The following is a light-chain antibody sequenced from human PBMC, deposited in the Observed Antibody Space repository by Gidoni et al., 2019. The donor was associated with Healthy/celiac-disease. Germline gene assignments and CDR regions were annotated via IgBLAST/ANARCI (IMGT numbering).Light chain of an antibody. V-gene: IGLV1-40*01. CDR3: QSYDSSLSGYV. CDR1: SSNIGAGYD. J-gene: IGLJ1*01. CDR2: GNS. Sequence: QSVLTQPPSVSGAPGQSVTISCTGSSSNIGAGYDVHWYQPLPGTAPKLLIYGNSNRPSGVPDRFSGSKSGTSASLAITGLQAEDEADYYCQSYDSSLSGYVFGTGTKVTVL.